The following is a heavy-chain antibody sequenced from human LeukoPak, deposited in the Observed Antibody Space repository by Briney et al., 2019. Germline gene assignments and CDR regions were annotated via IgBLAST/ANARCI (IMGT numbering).Heavy chain of an antibody. D-gene: IGHD3-10*01. J-gene: IGHJ4*02. V-gene: IGHV1-18*01. CDR3: ARSQTMVRGVPTAY. CDR1: GYTFTSYG. Sequence: ASVKVSCKASGYTFTSYGISWVRQAPGQGLEWMGWISAYNGNTHYAQKLQGRVTMTTDTSTSTAYMELRSLRSDDTAVYYCARSQTMVRGVPTAYWGQGTLVTVSS. CDR2: ISAYNGNT.